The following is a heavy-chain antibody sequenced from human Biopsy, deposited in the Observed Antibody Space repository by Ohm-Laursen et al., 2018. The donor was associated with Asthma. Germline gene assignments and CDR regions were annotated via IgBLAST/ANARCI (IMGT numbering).Heavy chain of an antibody. J-gene: IGHJ4*02. V-gene: IGHV2-70*04. CDR1: GHSLSKTGMR. Sequence: PTQTLTLTSTLSGHSLSKTGMRVSWIRQPPGKALEWLARIDWDDDKFYSASLKTRLTISKDTSKNQVVLTMTTMDPVDTATYYCAREQQLGNFDYWGQGTLVTVSS. D-gene: IGHD6-13*01. CDR3: AREQQLGNFDY. CDR2: IDWDDDK.